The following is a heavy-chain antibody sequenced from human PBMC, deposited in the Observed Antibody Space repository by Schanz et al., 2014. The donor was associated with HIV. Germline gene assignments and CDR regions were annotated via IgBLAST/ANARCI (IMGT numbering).Heavy chain of an antibody. D-gene: IGHD2-15*01. J-gene: IGHJ6*02. V-gene: IGHV3-30*03. CDR3: ARDDCSGGSCYSNYYYGMDV. CDR2: ISYDGRNK. CDR1: GFTFRTHG. Sequence: QVQLVESGGGVVQPGRSLRLSCAASGFTFRTHGIHWVRQAPGKGLDWVAGISYDGRNKYYADSVKGRFTISRDNSKNTLYLQMNSLRAEDTAVYYCARDDCSGGSCYSNYYYGMDVWGQGTTVTVSS.